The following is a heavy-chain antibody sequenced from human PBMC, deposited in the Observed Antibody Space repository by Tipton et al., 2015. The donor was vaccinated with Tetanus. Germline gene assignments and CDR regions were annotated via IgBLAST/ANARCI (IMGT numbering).Heavy chain of an antibody. J-gene: IGHJ4*02. CDR3: TRANHEFPKKGPFDS. Sequence: GLVKPSETLSLTCTVSGASLRGGDYHWSWIRQPPGKGLEWLAYISGSGATNSNYYLKSRITMTRDTSRNQFSLKLTSVTAADTAVYYCTRANHEFPKKGPFDSWGQGTLVIVS. D-gene: IGHD3-10*01. V-gene: IGHV4-61*08. CDR2: ISGSGAT. CDR1: GASLRGGDYH.